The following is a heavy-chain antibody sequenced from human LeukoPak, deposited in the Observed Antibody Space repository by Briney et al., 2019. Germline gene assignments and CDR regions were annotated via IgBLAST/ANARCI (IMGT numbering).Heavy chain of an antibody. Sequence: GGSLRLSCVASGFTFRNYWTTWVRQAPGKGLEWVANINQEGDDKYYVDSVKGRFTKPRNKTKNSLFLQMNSLRAEDTAVYYCVVTRTRGAHWGQGTLVTVSS. D-gene: IGHD4/OR15-4a*01. CDR2: INQEGDDK. V-gene: IGHV3-7*03. J-gene: IGHJ1*01. CDR1: GFTFRNYW. CDR3: VVTRTRGAH.